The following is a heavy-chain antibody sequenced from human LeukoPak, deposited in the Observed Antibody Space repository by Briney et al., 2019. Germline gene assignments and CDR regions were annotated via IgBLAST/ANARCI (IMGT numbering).Heavy chain of an antibody. D-gene: IGHD2-15*01. CDR1: GFTFSSYG. CDR2: IRYDGSNK. Sequence: PGGSLRLSCAASGFTFSSYGMHWVRQAPGKGLEWVAFIRYDGSNKYYADSVKGRFTISRDNSKNTLYLQMNSLRAEDTAVYYCARQYCSGGSCYSFPPHYFDYWGQGTLVTVSS. CDR3: ARQYCSGGSCYSFPPHYFDY. V-gene: IGHV3-30*02. J-gene: IGHJ4*02.